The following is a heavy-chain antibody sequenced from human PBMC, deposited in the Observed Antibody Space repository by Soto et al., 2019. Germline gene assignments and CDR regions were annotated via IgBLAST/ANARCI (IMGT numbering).Heavy chain of an antibody. CDR1: GASIGSGTYY. Sequence: QVQLQESGPGLVKPSQTLSLTCTVSGASIGSGTYYWHWIRQHPGKGLEWIGWLSHSGGTYYNPSLRSRMTISGATSKDQFSLRLTSVTAADTAVYYCARGTRPDTRFGESIFDFWGQGTLVTVSS. D-gene: IGHD3-10*01. CDR2: LSHSGGT. J-gene: IGHJ4*02. CDR3: ARGTRPDTRFGESIFDF. V-gene: IGHV4-31*03.